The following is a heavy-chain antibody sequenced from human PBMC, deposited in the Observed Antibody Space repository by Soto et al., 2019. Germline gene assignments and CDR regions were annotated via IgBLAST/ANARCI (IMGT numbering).Heavy chain of an antibody. CDR2: IKSKTDGGTT. J-gene: IGHJ5*02. CDR1: GFTFSNAW. CDR3: TTSGVAAAAPDGNWFDP. D-gene: IGHD6-13*01. V-gene: IGHV3-15*01. Sequence: GGSLRLSCAASGFTFSNAWMSWVRQAPGKGLEWVGRIKSKTDGGTTDYAAPVKGRFTISRDDSKNTLYLQMNSLKTEDTAVYYCTTSGVAAAAPDGNWFDPWGQGTLVTVSS.